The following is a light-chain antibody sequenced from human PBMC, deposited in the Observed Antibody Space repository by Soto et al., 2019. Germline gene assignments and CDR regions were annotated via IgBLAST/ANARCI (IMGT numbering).Light chain of an antibody. V-gene: IGLV2-14*03. Sequence: QSALTQPASVSGSPGQSITISCTGTSSDVGGYKYVSWYQQHPGKAPKLIISDVSNRPSGVSNRFSGSKSGNTASLTISGLQAEDEADYYCSSYTSSSTLVFGGGTKLTVL. CDR1: SSDVGGYKY. CDR3: SSYTSSSTLV. CDR2: DVS. J-gene: IGLJ2*01.